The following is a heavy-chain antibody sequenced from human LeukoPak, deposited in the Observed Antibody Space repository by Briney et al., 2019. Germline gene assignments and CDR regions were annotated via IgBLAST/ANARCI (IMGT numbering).Heavy chain of an antibody. Sequence: SVKVSCKASGGTFSRYGITWVRQAPGQGLEWMGGIIPIFGTANYAQKFQGRVTITADESTSTVYMNLSSLTSEDTAVYYCARDRSGGSGSYNNWFDPWGQGTLVTVSS. CDR1: GGTFSRYG. CDR3: ARDRSGGSGSYNNWFDP. J-gene: IGHJ5*02. V-gene: IGHV1-69*13. CDR2: IIPIFGTA. D-gene: IGHD3-10*01.